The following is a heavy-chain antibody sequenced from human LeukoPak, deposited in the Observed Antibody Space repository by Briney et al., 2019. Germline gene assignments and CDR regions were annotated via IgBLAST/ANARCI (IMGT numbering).Heavy chain of an antibody. V-gene: IGHV3-48*03. CDR3: AREAELLWFGELPHLDY. CDR1: GFTFSSYE. CDR2: ISSSGSTI. Sequence: GGSLRLSCAASGFTFSSYEMNWVRQAPGKGLEWVSYISSSGSTIYYADSVKGRFTISRDNAKNSLYLQMNSLRAEVTAVYYCAREAELLWFGELPHLDYWGQGTLVTVSS. J-gene: IGHJ4*02. D-gene: IGHD3-10*01.